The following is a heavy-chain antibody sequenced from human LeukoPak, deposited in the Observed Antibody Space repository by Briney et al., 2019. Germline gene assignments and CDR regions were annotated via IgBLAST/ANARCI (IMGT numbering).Heavy chain of an antibody. CDR2: IFSGDSDT. CDR1: GYSFTTYW. J-gene: IGHJ3*02. CDR3: ARRKVDAFDI. Sequence: GESLKISCKDSGYSFTTYWIDWVRQMPGKGLEWMGTIFSGDSDTRYSPSFQGQVTISADKSISTTYLQWSSLKASDTAIYYCARRKVDAFDIWGQGTMVTVSS. V-gene: IGHV5-51*01. D-gene: IGHD2/OR15-2a*01.